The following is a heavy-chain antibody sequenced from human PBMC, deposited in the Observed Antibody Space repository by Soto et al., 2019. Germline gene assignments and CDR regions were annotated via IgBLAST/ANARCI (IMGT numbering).Heavy chain of an antibody. Sequence: QVQLVQSGAEVKKPGSSVKVSCKASGGSLSNYGISWVRQAPGQGLEWMGGIIPVFGTANYAQKFQGRVTIAAXEXXXMXXMDVTSLRSEDTAVYYCARGDATKIVVTTYYAMDVWGQGTTVTVSS. CDR1: GGSLSNYG. D-gene: IGHD4-17*01. V-gene: IGHV1-69*12. CDR2: IIPVFGTA. CDR3: ARGDATKIVVTTYYAMDV. J-gene: IGHJ6*02.